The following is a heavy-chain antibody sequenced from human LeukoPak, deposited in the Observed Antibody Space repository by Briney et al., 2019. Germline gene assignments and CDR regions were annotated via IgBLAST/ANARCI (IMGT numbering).Heavy chain of an antibody. CDR3: ARVADTLYYYDSSGYFPGYYFDY. Sequence: ASVKVSCKASGGTFSSYAISWVRQAPGQGLEWMGGIIPIFGTANYAQKFQGRVTITADESTSTAYMELSSLRSEDTAVYYCARVADTLYYYDSSGYFPGYYFDYWGQGTLVTVSS. CDR1: GGTFSSYA. D-gene: IGHD3-22*01. J-gene: IGHJ4*02. V-gene: IGHV1-69*13. CDR2: IIPIFGTA.